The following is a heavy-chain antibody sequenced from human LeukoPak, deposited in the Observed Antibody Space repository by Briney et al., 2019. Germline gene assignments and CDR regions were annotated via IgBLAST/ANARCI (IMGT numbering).Heavy chain of an antibody. J-gene: IGHJ4*02. V-gene: IGHV4-4*02. CDR2: IYHSGST. CDR3: ARGPSEYYYDSSGFPSLDY. CDR1: GGSLSSSNW. Sequence: PSETLSLTCTVSGGSLSSSNWWSGVRQPPGKGLEWIGGIYHSGSTNYNPSLKRLVTISVDKSKNPFSLKLSSVTAADTAVYYCARGPSEYYYDSSGFPSLDYWGQGTLVTVSS. D-gene: IGHD3-22*01.